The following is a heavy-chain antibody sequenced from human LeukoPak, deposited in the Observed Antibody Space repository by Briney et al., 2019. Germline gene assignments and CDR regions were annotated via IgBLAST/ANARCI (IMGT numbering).Heavy chain of an antibody. CDR3: AREGYYDSSGYYDY. V-gene: IGHV4-4*07. Sequence: SETLSLTCTVSGGSISSYYWSWIRQPAGKGLEWIGRIYTSGSTNYNPSLKSRVTMSVDTSKNQFSLKLSPVTAADTAVYYCAREGYYDSSGYYDYWGRGTLVTVSS. CDR1: GGSISSYY. J-gene: IGHJ4*02. CDR2: IYTSGST. D-gene: IGHD3-22*01.